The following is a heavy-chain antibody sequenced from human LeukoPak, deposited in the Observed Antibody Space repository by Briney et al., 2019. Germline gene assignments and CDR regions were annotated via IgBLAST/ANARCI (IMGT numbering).Heavy chain of an antibody. D-gene: IGHD6-13*01. CDR1: GGSISSYY. CDR2: IYTSGST. CDR3: ARDESSSCDDSGYYYYYMDV. J-gene: IGHJ6*03. Sequence: PSETLSLTCTVSGGSISSYYWSWIRQPAGKGLEWIGRIYTSGSTNYNPSLKSRVTMSVDTSKNQFSLKLSSVTAADTAVYYCARDESSSCDDSGYYYYYMDVWGKGTTVTVSS. V-gene: IGHV4-4*07.